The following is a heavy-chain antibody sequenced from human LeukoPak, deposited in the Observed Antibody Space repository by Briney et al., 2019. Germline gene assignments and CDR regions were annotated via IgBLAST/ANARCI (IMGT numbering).Heavy chain of an antibody. J-gene: IGHJ4*02. CDR1: GFTFSSYA. D-gene: IGHD1-26*01. CDR2: ISYDGSNK. Sequence: GGSLRLSCAASGFTFSSYAMHWVGQAPGKGLEWVAVISYDGSNKYYADSVKGRFTISRDNSKNTLYLQMNSLRAEDMAVYYCARGIGKWELRYYFDYWGQGTLVTVSS. V-gene: IGHV3-30-3*01. CDR3: ARGIGKWELRYYFDY.